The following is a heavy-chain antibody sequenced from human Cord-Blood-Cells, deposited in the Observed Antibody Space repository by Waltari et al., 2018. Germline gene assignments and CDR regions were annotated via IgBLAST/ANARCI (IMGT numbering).Heavy chain of an antibody. CDR3: ATLPPGYSSSWYNWFDP. CDR1: GYTLTELS. D-gene: IGHD6-13*01. V-gene: IGHV1-24*01. Sequence: QVQLVQSGAEVKKPGASVKVSCKVSGYTLTELSMHWVRQAPGKGLEWMGGLDPEDGETIYAQKFQGRVTMTEDTATDTAYMELSSLRSEDTAVYYCATLPPGYSSSWYNWFDPWGQGTLVTVSS. J-gene: IGHJ5*02. CDR2: LDPEDGET.